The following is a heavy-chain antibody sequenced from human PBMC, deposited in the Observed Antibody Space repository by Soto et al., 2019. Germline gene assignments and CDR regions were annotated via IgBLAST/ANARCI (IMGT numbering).Heavy chain of an antibody. CDR2: ISWNSGSI. CDR3: AKDMGGYSYGLDY. J-gene: IGHJ4*02. CDR1: GFTFDDYA. Sequence: GGSLRLSCAASGFTFDDYAMHWVRQAPGKGLEWVSGISWNSGSIGYADSVKGRFTISRDNAKNSLYLQMNSLRAEDTALYYCAKDMGGYSYGLDYWGQGTLVTVSS. V-gene: IGHV3-9*01. D-gene: IGHD5-18*01.